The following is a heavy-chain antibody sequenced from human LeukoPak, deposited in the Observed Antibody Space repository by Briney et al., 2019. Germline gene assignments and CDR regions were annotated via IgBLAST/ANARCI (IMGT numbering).Heavy chain of an antibody. Sequence: SQTLSLTCAISGDSVSSNSAAWNWIRQSPSRGLEWLGRTYYRSKWYNDYAVSVKSRITINPDTSKNQFSLKLSSVTAADTAVYYCARQGWHYGSGSPFDYWGQGTLVTVSS. CDR3: ARQGWHYGSGSPFDY. V-gene: IGHV6-1*01. D-gene: IGHD3-10*01. J-gene: IGHJ4*02. CDR1: GDSVSSNSAA. CDR2: TYYRSKWYN.